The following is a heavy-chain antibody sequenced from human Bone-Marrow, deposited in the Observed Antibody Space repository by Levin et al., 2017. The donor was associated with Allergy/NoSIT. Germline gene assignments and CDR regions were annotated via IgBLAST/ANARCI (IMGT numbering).Heavy chain of an antibody. CDR2: ITGGGGTT. J-gene: IGHJ4*02. CDR1: GFTFSDFA. D-gene: IGHD2-15*01. CDR3: AKVMTKGYCGGGSCFTGFDY. V-gene: IGHV3-23*01. Sequence: GESLKISCEASGFTFSDFAMTWVRQVPGEGLEWVSAITGGGGTTYYGDSVQGRFTISRDNFKNAVYLQMNSLRAEDTAVYYCAKVMTKGYCGGGSCFTGFDYWGQGTLVTVSS.